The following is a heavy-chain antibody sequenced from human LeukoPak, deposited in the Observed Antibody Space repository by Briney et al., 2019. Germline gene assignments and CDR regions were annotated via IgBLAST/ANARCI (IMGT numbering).Heavy chain of an antibody. D-gene: IGHD6-13*01. CDR1: GGSISSYY. V-gene: IGHV4-59*08. Sequence: SETLSLTCTVSGGSISSYYWSWIRQPPGKGLEWIGYIYYSGSTNYNPSLKSRVTISVDTSENQFSLKLSSVTAADTAVYYCARASTAAALAYWGQGTLVTVSS. CDR2: IYYSGST. J-gene: IGHJ4*02. CDR3: ARASTAAALAY.